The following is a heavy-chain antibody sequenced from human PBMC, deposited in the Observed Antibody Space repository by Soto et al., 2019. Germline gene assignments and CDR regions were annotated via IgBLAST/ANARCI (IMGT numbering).Heavy chain of an antibody. Sequence: GGSLRLSCAASGFTFSSYAMSWVRQAPGKGLEWVSAISGSGGSTYYADSVKGRFTISRDNSKNTLYLQMNSLRAEDTAVYYCAKRYYDSSGYYPWYYYYGMDVWGQGTTVTVSS. CDR2: ISGSGGST. CDR3: AKRYYDSSGYYPWYYYYGMDV. V-gene: IGHV3-23*01. CDR1: GFTFSSYA. D-gene: IGHD3-22*01. J-gene: IGHJ6*02.